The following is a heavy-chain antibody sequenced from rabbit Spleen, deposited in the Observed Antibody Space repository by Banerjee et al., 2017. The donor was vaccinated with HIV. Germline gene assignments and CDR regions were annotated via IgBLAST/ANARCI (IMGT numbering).Heavy chain of an antibody. J-gene: IGHJ4*01. Sequence: EQLEESGGGLVKPEGSLTLTCTASGFDFSNYGMSWVRQAPGKGLEWIGYIEPIFGNTYYANWVNGRFTISSHNAQNTLYLQLTSLTAADTATYFCARDLAGVIGWNFKLWGPGTLVTVS. D-gene: IGHD4-1*01. V-gene: IGHV1S47*01. CDR1: GFDFSNYG. CDR3: ARDLAGVIGWNFKL. CDR2: IEPIFGNT.